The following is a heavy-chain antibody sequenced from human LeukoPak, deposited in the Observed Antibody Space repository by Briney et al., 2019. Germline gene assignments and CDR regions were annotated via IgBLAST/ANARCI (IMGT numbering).Heavy chain of an antibody. Sequence: ASVKVSCKASGYTFTSYHMHWVRQAPGQGLEWMGIINPSGGSTSYAQKFQGRVSMTRDTSTSTVYMELSSLRSEDTAVYYCARDVGVAVYYMDVWGKGTTVTVSS. V-gene: IGHV1-46*01. D-gene: IGHD2-15*01. J-gene: IGHJ6*03. CDR1: GYTFTSYH. CDR2: INPSGGST. CDR3: ARDVGVAVYYMDV.